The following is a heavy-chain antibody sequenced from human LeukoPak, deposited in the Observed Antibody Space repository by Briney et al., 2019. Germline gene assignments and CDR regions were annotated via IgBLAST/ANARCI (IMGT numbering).Heavy chain of an antibody. Sequence: PGGSLRLSCAASGFTFSGFSLNWVRQAPGKGLEWVSAISVSGARTYYADSVKGRFTITRDNSKNTLDLQMNSLTAEDTAVYYCAKERGGVASRTPPIDYWGQGTLVTVSS. CDR3: AKERGGVASRTPPIDY. CDR1: GFTFSGFS. D-gene: IGHD2-2*01. J-gene: IGHJ4*02. V-gene: IGHV3-23*01. CDR2: ISVSGART.